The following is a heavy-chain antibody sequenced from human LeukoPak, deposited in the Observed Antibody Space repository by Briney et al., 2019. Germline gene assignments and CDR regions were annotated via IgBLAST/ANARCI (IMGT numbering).Heavy chain of an antibody. CDR1: GGTFSSYA. V-gene: IGHV1-69*01. D-gene: IGHD2-2*01. Sequence: SVKVSCKASGGTFSSYAISWVRQAPGQGLEWMGGIIPIFGTANYAQKFQGRVTITADESTSTAYMELSSLRSEDTAAYYCAREWGRREGRIVVVPAAPFDPWGQGTLVTVSS. CDR2: IIPIFGTA. CDR3: AREWGRREGRIVVVPAAPFDP. J-gene: IGHJ5*02.